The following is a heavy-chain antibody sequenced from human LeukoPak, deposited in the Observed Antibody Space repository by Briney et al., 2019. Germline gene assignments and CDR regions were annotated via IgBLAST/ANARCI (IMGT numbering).Heavy chain of an antibody. CDR3: ARGSGWLQPFDY. Sequence: ASVKVSCKATSRISWVRQAPGQGLEWMGWIGTYGGDTYYAQKFQGRITVTTDTSTSTVYKELSSLRSEDTAVYYCARGSGWLQPFDYWGQGTLVTVSS. CDR1: TSR. V-gene: IGHV1-18*01. CDR2: IGTYGGDT. J-gene: IGHJ4*02. D-gene: IGHD5-24*01.